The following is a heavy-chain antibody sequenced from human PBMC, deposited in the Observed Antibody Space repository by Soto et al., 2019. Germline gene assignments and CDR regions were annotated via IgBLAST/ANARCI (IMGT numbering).Heavy chain of an antibody. CDR3: ARDFSP. Sequence: GGSLRLSCAASGFTFYNYAMNWVRQAPGKGLECVSSISSSSYIYYADSVKGRFTISRDNAKNSLYLQMNSLRAEGTAVYYRARDFSPWGQGTLVTVSS. J-gene: IGHJ5*02. CDR2: ISSSSYI. CDR1: GFTFYNYA. V-gene: IGHV3-21*01.